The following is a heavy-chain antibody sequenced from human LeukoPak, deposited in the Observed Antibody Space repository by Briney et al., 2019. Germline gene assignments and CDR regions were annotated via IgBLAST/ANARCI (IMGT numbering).Heavy chain of an antibody. Sequence: GGSLRLSCGASGFTFSIYEVSWVRQAPGKGLEWVSYISSSGITIYYADSVKGRFTISRDNAKNSLYLQMNSLRAEDTAVYYCARGPSSGWYGFAYWGQGTLVTVSS. D-gene: IGHD6-19*01. V-gene: IGHV3-48*03. CDR1: GFTFSIYE. CDR2: ISSSGITI. CDR3: ARGPSSGWYGFAY. J-gene: IGHJ4*02.